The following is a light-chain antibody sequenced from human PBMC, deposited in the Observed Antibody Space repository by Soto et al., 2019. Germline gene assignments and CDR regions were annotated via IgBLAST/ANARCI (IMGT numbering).Light chain of an antibody. V-gene: IGKV3-11*01. Sequence: EIVLTQSPATLSLSPGERATLSCRSSQSFSDYLAWYQQKPGQAPSLLIYDASTRATGIPARFRGSGSGTDFTLTLSSLEPEDFAVSYCQLRNNWPPSITFGQGTRLEIK. CDR1: QSFSDY. CDR2: DAS. J-gene: IGKJ5*01. CDR3: QLRNNWPPSIT.